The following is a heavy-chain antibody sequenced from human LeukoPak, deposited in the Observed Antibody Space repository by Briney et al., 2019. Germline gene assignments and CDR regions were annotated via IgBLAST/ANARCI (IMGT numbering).Heavy chain of an antibody. CDR2: INSDGSST. Sequence: GGSLRLSCAASGFTFSSYWMHWVRQAPGKGLVWVSHINSDGSSTNYADSVKGRFTISRDNAKNTLYLQMNSLRAEDTAVYYCARTGIAARPTVWFDPLGQGTLVTVSS. J-gene: IGHJ5*02. CDR1: GFTFSSYW. D-gene: IGHD6-6*01. CDR3: ARTGIAARPTVWFDP. V-gene: IGHV3-74*01.